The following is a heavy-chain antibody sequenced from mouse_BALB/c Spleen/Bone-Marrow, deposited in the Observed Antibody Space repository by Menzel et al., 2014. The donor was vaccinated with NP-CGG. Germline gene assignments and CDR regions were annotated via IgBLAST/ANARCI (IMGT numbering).Heavy chain of an antibody. J-gene: IGHJ2*01. CDR1: GFTFSDYY. D-gene: IGHD2-4*01. V-gene: IGHV5-12*02. CDR3: ARHSDYDYFDY. Sequence: EVMLVESGGGLVQPGGSLKLSCATSGFTFSDYYMYWVRQTPEKRLEWVAYISNGGGSTYYPDTVKGRFTISRDNAKNTLCLQMSRLKSEDTAMYYCARHSDYDYFDYWGQGTTLTVSS. CDR2: ISNGGGST.